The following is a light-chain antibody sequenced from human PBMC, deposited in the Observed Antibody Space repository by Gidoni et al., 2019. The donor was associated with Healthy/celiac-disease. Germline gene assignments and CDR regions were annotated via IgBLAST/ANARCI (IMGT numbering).Light chain of an antibody. Sequence: DIVLTQSPGTLSLSPGERATLSCRASQSVSSSYLAWYQQKPGQAPRLLIYGASSRATGIPDRCSGSGSGTDFTLTISRLEPEDFAVYYCQQYGSSPGTFGGGTKVEIK. CDR3: QQYGSSPGT. V-gene: IGKV3-20*01. CDR1: QSVSSSY. J-gene: IGKJ4*01. CDR2: GAS.